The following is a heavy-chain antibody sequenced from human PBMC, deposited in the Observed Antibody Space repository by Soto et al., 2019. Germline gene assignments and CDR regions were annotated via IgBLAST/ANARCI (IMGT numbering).Heavy chain of an antibody. CDR1: EYTFTDNY. D-gene: IGHD2-2*01. Sequence: ASVKVSCKTSEYTFTDNYIYWIRQAPAQGLEWMAWLNPNTGATDYSQKFQGRVTLTSDTSISTAYMELSRLTSDDTAVFYCARRSCSSTSCFYDYWGQGTLVTVSS. V-gene: IGHV1-2*02. CDR3: ARRSCSSTSCFYDY. CDR2: LNPNTGAT. J-gene: IGHJ4*02.